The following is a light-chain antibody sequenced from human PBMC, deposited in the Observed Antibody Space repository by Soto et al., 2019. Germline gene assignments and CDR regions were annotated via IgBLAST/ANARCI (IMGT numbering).Light chain of an antibody. CDR2: DDD. CDR1: SSNIGGNS. V-gene: IGLV1-51*01. CDR3: CSWDSSLSAYG. Sequence: QSVMTQPPSVSAAPGQRVTISCSGSSSNIGGNSVSWYQQLPGTAPKLLIYDDDKRPSGIPDRFSGSKSGTSATLGITGFQTGDESDHYCCSWDSSLSAYGFGTGTKVNVL. J-gene: IGLJ1*01.